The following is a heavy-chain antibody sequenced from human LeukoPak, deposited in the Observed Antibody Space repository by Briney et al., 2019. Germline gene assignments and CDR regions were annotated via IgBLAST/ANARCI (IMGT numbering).Heavy chain of an antibody. V-gene: IGHV1-2*06. Sequence: ASVKVSCKASGYTFTGYYMHWVRQAPGQGREWMGRINPNSGGTNYAQKFQGRVTMTRDTSISTAYMELSRLRSDDTAVYYCAGLSGYYYDSGSKYIPLRLHDYLGQGTLVTVSS. CDR2: INPNSGGT. D-gene: IGHD3-10*01. CDR1: GYTFTGYY. CDR3: AGLSGYYYDSGSKYIPLRLHDY. J-gene: IGHJ4*02.